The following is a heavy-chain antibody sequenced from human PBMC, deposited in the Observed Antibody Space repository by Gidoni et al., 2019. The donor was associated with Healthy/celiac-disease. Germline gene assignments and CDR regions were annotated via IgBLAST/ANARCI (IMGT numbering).Heavy chain of an antibody. J-gene: IGHJ6*02. CDR1: GLNLSSYA. CDR2: ISGSGGST. Sequence: EVQMLESGGGWVQPGGSLGLSCADSGLNLSSYAMSWVRQAQGKGLEWVSAISGSGGSTYYADSVKGRFTISRDNSKNTLYLQMNSLRAEDTAVYYCAKEGYQLPYYGMDVWGQGTTVTVSS. V-gene: IGHV3-23*01. D-gene: IGHD2-2*01. CDR3: AKEGYQLPYYGMDV.